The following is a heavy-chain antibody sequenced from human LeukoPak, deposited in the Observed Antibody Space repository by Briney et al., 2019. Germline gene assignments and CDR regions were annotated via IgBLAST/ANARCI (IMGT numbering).Heavy chain of an antibody. CDR2: MSPNSGDT. CDR3: ARGLDYSNLDY. J-gene: IGHJ4*02. Sequence: ASVKVSCKASGYTFTSYDSNWVRQATGQRPEWMGWMSPNSGDTGYAQKFQDRVTMTRNTSISTAYMELSSLRSDDTAVYYCARGLDYSNLDYWGQGTLVTVSS. V-gene: IGHV1-8*01. D-gene: IGHD4-11*01. CDR1: GYTFTSYD.